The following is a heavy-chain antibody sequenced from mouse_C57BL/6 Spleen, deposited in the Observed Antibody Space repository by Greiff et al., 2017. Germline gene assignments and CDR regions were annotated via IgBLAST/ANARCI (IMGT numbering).Heavy chain of an antibody. V-gene: IGHV3-6*01. D-gene: IGHD2-1*01. CDR1: GYSITSGYY. J-gene: IGHJ3*01. Sequence: EVKLVESGPGLVKPSQSLSLTCSVTGYSITSGYYWNWIRQFPGNKLEWMGYISYDGSNNYNPSLKNRISITRDTSKNQFFLKLNSVTTEDTATYYCARDGNHGAYWGQGTLVTVSA. CDR2: ISYDGSN. CDR3: ARDGNHGAY.